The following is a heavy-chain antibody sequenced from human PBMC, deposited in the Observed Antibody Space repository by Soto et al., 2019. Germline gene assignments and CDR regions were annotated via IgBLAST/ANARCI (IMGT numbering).Heavy chain of an antibody. V-gene: IGHV1-3*01. D-gene: IGHD1-26*01. Sequence: ASVKVPCKASGYTLTSYAMHWVRQAPGQRLEWMGWINAGNSNTKYSQKFQGRVTITRDTSASTAYMELSSLRSEDTAVYYCARGASPLLDYWGQGTLVTVSS. CDR3: ARGASPLLDY. CDR2: INAGNSNT. CDR1: GYTLTSYA. J-gene: IGHJ4*02.